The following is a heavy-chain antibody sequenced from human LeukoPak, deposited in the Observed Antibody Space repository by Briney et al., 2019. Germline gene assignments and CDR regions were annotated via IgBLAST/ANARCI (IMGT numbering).Heavy chain of an antibody. CDR2: INPNSGGT. V-gene: IGHV1-2*04. CDR3: ARDGAMVVRGVISLFDY. CDR1: GYTFTGYY. D-gene: IGHD3-10*01. J-gene: IGHJ4*02. Sequence: ASVNVSCKASGYTFTGYYMHWVRQAPGQGLEWMGWINPNSGGTNYAQKFQGWVTMTRDTSISTAYMELSRLRSDDTAVYYCARDGAMVVRGVISLFDYWGQGTLVTVSS.